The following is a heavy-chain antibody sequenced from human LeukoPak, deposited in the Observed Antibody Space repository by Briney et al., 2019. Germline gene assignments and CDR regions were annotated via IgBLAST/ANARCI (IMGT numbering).Heavy chain of an antibody. CDR3: ARDGSGSYYFYYFDY. Sequence: ASVKVSCKASGYTFTGHYMHWVRQAPGQGLEWMGWINPKNDGTNFAQRFQGRVTMTRDTSISTVYMELSRLRSDDTALYYCARDGSGSYYFYYFDYWGQGTLVTVSS. CDR2: INPKNDGT. V-gene: IGHV1-2*02. CDR1: GYTFTGHY. J-gene: IGHJ4*02. D-gene: IGHD1-26*01.